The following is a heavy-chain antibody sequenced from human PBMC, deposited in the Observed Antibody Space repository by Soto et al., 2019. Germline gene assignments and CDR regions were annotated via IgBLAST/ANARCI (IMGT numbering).Heavy chain of an antibody. J-gene: IGHJ4*02. CDR1: GFTFSSYS. D-gene: IGHD5-12*01. Sequence: PGGSLRLSCAASGFTFSSYSINWVRQASGKGLEWVSYISSSSSTIYYADSVKGRFTISRDNAKNSLYLRMNSLRAEDTAVYYCARLADYSGYGAVYYWGQGTLVTVSA. CDR3: ARLADYSGYGAVYY. CDR2: ISSSSSTI. V-gene: IGHV3-48*01.